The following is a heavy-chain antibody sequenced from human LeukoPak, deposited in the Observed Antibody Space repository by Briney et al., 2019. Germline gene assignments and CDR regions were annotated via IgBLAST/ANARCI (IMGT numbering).Heavy chain of an antibody. Sequence: GGSLRLSCAASGFTVSSNYMSWVRQAPGKGLEWVSVIYSGGSTYYADSVKGRFTISRDNSKNTLYLQMNSLRAEDTAVYYCASTTISPVGGMDVWGQGTTVTVSS. CDR3: ASTTISPVGGMDV. J-gene: IGHJ6*02. CDR1: GFTVSSNY. CDR2: IYSGGST. D-gene: IGHD2/OR15-2a*01. V-gene: IGHV3-53*01.